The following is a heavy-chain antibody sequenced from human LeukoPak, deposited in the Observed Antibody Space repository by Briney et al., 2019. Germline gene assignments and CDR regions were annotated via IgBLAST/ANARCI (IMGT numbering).Heavy chain of an antibody. CDR3: AKELWFGEFSGVFDY. D-gene: IGHD3-10*01. J-gene: IGHJ4*02. CDR1: GFTFDDYA. Sequence: GGSLRLSCAASGFTFDDYAMHWVRQAPGKGLEWVTLISGDGGSTYYADSVKGRFTISRDNSKNSLYLQMNSLRTEDTALYYCAKELWFGEFSGVFDYWGQGTLVTVPS. CDR2: ISGDGGST. V-gene: IGHV3-43*02.